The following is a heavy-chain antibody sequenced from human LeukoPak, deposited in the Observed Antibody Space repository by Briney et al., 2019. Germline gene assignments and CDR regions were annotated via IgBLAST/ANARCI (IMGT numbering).Heavy chain of an antibody. Sequence: SETLSLTCTVSGGSISSSDYHWGWIRQPPGKGLEWIGSIHRSGSTYYHPSLKSRVTMSVDTAKSQFSLKLGSVTAADTAVYYCGRPMSYYGDCMWWGQGALVTVSS. CDR1: GGSISSSDYH. CDR3: GRPMSYYGDCMW. CDR2: IHRSGST. D-gene: IGHD4-17*01. J-gene: IGHJ4*02. V-gene: IGHV4-39*01.